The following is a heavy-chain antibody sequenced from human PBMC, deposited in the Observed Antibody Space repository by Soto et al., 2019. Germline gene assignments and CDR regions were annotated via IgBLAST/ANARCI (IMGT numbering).Heavy chain of an antibody. CDR3: AARGRDYSYYMDV. Sequence: GRSLRLSCAASGFTFSSYSMNWVRQAPGKGLEWVSYISSSSSTIYYADSVKGRFTISRDNAKNSLYLQMNSLRAEDTAVYYCAARGRDYSYYMDVWGKGTTVTVSS. CDR1: GFTFSSYS. J-gene: IGHJ6*03. CDR2: ISSSSSTI. V-gene: IGHV3-48*01. D-gene: IGHD3-10*01.